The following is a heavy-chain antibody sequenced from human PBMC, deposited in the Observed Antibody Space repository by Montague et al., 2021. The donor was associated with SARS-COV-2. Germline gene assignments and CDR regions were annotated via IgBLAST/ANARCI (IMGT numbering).Heavy chain of an antibody. CDR2: IYYSGTT. J-gene: IGHJ4*02. Sequence: SETLSLTCSVSGSSISSSSHYWAWIRQPPGRRLEWIGTIYYSGTTLYHPSLKSRITMSVDTSDNQFSLQLNSVSATDTAIYYCARAQMAVTEYYPDYWGQGILVTVSS. CDR3: ARAQMAVTEYYPDY. V-gene: IGHV4-39*01. CDR1: GSSISSSSHY. D-gene: IGHD2/OR15-2a*01.